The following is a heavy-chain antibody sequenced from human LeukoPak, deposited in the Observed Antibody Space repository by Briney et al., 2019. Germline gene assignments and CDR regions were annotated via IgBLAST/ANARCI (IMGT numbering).Heavy chain of an antibody. V-gene: IGHV3-30*18. CDR2: VSTEGTIK. J-gene: IGHJ2*01. CDR1: GFTFSSYS. D-gene: IGHD3-22*01. Sequence: PGGSLRLSCAASGFTFSSYSMHWVRQAPGKGREGVAVVSTEGTIKFYGDSMKGRFTVSRDNYKNTVDLQMNSLRVEDTALYFCVQEFNHDQWFFDIWGRGTLVTVSS. CDR3: VQEFNHDQWFFDI.